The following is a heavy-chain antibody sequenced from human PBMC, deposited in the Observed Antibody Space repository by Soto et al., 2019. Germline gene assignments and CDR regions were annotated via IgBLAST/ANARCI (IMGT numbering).Heavy chain of an antibody. CDR1: GGSVSSSSYS. V-gene: IGHV4-39*01. J-gene: IGHJ6*02. D-gene: IGHD2-2*03. CDR2: IYSSENT. CDR3: ARLNGYCISTNCQGYYGMDV. Sequence: PSETLSLTCAVSGGSVSSSSYSWGWIRQSPGKGLEWIGTIYSSENTYYNPSLLSRVTISVDTSKNEFSLRLSSVTAADTAVYYCARLNGYCISTNCQGYYGMDVWGQGTTVTSP.